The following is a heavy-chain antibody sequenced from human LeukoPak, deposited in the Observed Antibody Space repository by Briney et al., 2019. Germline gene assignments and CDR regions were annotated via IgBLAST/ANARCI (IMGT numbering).Heavy chain of an antibody. CDR2: ISGSGGTT. J-gene: IGHJ4*02. D-gene: IGHD6-19*01. CDR1: GFTFNNYA. V-gene: IGHV3-23*01. CDR3: AKWSRTAVAGPLGYFDY. Sequence: PGGSLRLSCAASGFTFNNYAMSWVRQAPGKGLEWVSAISGSGGTTYSADSVKGRFTISRDNSKNTLYVQMNSLRAEDTAVYYCAKWSRTAVAGPLGYFDYWGQGTLVTVSS.